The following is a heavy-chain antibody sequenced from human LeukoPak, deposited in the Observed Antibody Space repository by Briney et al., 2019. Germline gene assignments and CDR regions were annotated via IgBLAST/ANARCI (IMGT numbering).Heavy chain of an antibody. V-gene: IGHV3-74*01. D-gene: IGHD1-7*01. CDR3: ATARNFRFEY. CDR2: MNGEGTTI. CDR1: GFTFSSYG. J-gene: IGHJ4*02. Sequence: GGSLRLSCAASGFTFSSYGMHWVRQAPGKGLMWVSRMNGEGTTIDYADSVKGRFTVSRDYAKNTLFLQMNNLRTEDTALYFCATARNFRFEYWGQGSLVIVSA.